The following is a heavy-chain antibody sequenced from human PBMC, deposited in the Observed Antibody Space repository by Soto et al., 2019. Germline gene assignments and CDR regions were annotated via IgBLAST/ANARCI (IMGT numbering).Heavy chain of an antibody. CDR3: AREAGDFWSGYYFIDYGNYYFDY. CDR1: GFTFSSYG. V-gene: IGHV3-33*01. D-gene: IGHD3-3*01. J-gene: IGHJ4*02. CDR2: IWCDGSNK. Sequence: QVQLVESGGGVVQPGRSLRLSCAASGFTFSSYGMHWVRQAPGKGLEWVAGIWCDGSNKYYADSVKGRFTISRDNFKNSLYLQMNSVRAEDTAVYYCAREAGDFWSGYYFIDYGNYYFDYWGQGTLVTVSS.